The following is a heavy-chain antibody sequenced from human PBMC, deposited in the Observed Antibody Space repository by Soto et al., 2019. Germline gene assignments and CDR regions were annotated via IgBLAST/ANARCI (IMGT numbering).Heavy chain of an antibody. Sequence: SETLSLTCTVSGGSISSYYWSWIRQPPGKGLEWIGYIYYSGSTNYNPSLKSRVTISVDTSKNQFSLKLSSVTAADTAVYYCARSGRGLTGEVDWFDPWGQGTLVTVSS. J-gene: IGHJ5*02. D-gene: IGHD7-27*01. CDR1: GGSISSYY. V-gene: IGHV4-59*01. CDR3: ARSGRGLTGEVDWFDP. CDR2: IYYSGST.